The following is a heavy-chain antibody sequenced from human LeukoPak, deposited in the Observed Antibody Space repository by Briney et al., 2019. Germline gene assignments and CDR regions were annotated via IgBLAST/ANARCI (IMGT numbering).Heavy chain of an antibody. V-gene: IGHV4-34*01. CDR3: ARGHPIGYSYQRDFDY. CDR2: INHSGST. J-gene: IGHJ4*02. CDR1: GGSFSGYY. D-gene: IGHD5-18*01. Sequence: SETLSLTCAVYGGSFSGYYWSWIRQPPGKGLEWIGEINHSGSTNYNPSLKSRVTISVDTSKNQFSLKLSSVTAADTAVYYCARGHPIGYSYQRDFDYWGQGTLVTVSS.